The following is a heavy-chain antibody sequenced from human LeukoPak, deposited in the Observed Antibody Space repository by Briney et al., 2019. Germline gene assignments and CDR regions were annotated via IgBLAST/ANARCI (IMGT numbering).Heavy chain of an antibody. V-gene: IGHV1-69*05. CDR1: GGTFSSYA. Sequence: SVKVSCKASGGTFSSYAISWVRQAPGQGLEWMGGIIPIFDTANYAQKFQGRVTITTDESTSTAYMELSSLRSEDTAVYYCAFHTPPGEGANTYFDYWGQGTLVTVSS. CDR2: IIPIFDTA. CDR3: AFHTPPGEGANTYFDY. J-gene: IGHJ4*02. D-gene: IGHD1-26*01.